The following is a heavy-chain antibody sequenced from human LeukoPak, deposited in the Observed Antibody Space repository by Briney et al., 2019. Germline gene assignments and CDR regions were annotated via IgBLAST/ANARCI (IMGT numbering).Heavy chain of an antibody. V-gene: IGHV3-30-3*01. CDR1: GFTFSSYA. CDR3: AKDPGYCSSTSCSHYYYYGMDV. Sequence: GRSLRLSCAASGFTFSSYAMHWVRQAPGKGLEWVAVISYDGSNKYYADSVKGRFTISRDNSKNTLYLQMNSLRAEDTAVYYCAKDPGYCSSTSCSHYYYYGMDVWGQGTTVTVSS. CDR2: ISYDGSNK. D-gene: IGHD2-2*01. J-gene: IGHJ6*02.